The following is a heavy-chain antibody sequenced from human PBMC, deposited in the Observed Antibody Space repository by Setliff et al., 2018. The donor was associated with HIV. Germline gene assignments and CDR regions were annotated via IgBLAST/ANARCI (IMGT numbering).Heavy chain of an antibody. D-gene: IGHD3-22*01. CDR2: ISPYNGDT. CDR1: GYTFKTYG. J-gene: IGHJ1*01. Sequence: ASVKVSCKASGYTFKTYGISWVRQAPGHGLEWMGWISPYNGDTRYAQKFQGRVTLTTDTTTNTAYMEVRTLRSDDTAVYYCARGISRDSSGYYRDEYFQHWGQGTLVTSPQ. CDR3: ARGISRDSSGYYRDEYFQH. V-gene: IGHV1-18*01.